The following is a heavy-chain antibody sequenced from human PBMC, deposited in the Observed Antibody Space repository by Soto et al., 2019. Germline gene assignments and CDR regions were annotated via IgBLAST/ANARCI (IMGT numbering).Heavy chain of an antibody. V-gene: IGHV1-69*13. D-gene: IGHD6-13*01. CDR1: GGTFSSYA. CDR2: IIPIFGTA. CDR3: ARALYSRLSEPKVYYYYGKDV. J-gene: IGHJ6*01. Sequence: SVKVSCKASGGTFSSYAISWVRQAPGQGLEWMGGIIPIFGTANYAQKFQGRVTITADESTSTAYMELSSLRSEDTAVYYCARALYSRLSEPKVYYYYGKDVSRRGTTVTVSS.